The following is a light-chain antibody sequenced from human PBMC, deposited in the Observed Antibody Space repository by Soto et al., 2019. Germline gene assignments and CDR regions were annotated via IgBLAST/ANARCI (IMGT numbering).Light chain of an antibody. Sequence: QPVLTQSSSASASLGSSVKLTCTLSSGHSSYSIAWHQQQPGKASRYLMKLEGSGSYNKGSGVPDRFSGSSSGADRYLTISNLQSEDEADYYCETWDSNSVVFGGGTKLTVL. CDR1: SGHSSYS. CDR2: LEGSGSY. V-gene: IGLV4-60*03. J-gene: IGLJ2*01. CDR3: ETWDSNSVV.